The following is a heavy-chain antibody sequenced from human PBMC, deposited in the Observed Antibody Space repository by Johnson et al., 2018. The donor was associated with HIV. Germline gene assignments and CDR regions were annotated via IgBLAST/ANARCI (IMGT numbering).Heavy chain of an antibody. J-gene: IGHJ3*01. D-gene: IGHD6-19*01. Sequence: QVLLVESGGGLVKPGGSLRLSCVASGFTFSDYYMTWIRQAPRKGLEWVSYISSSGGSTYYADSVKGRFTISRDNSKNSLYLQMNSLRAEDTAVYYCARDAVIRSGWYNVDAFDVWGQGTMVTVSS. V-gene: IGHV3-11*01. CDR1: GFTFSDYY. CDR2: ISSSGGST. CDR3: ARDAVIRSGWYNVDAFDV.